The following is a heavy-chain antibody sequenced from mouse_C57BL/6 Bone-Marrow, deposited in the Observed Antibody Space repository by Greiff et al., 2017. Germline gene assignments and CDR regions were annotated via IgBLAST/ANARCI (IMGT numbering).Heavy chain of an antibody. CDR2: IYPGDGDT. J-gene: IGHJ2*01. CDR3: ARDYYGSSYYFDY. Sequence: QVQLQQSGPELVKPGASVKISCKASGYAFSSSWMNWVKQRPGKGLEWIGRIYPGDGDTNYNGKFKGKATLTEDKSSSTAYMQLSSLTSEDSAVYFCARDYYGSSYYFDYWGQGTTLTVSS. D-gene: IGHD1-1*01. V-gene: IGHV1-82*01. CDR1: GYAFSSSW.